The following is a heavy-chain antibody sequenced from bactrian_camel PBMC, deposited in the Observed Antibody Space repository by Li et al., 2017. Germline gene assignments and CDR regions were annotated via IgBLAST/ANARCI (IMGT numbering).Heavy chain of an antibody. CDR2: IKGDGRTT. CDR1: GFTFSYYR. CDR3: NIMTAVGRWYCRPKD. J-gene: IGHJ4*01. V-gene: IGHV3S40*01. D-gene: IGHD3*01. Sequence: DVQLVESGGGLVQPGGSLTLSCAASGFTFSYYRMSWIRQAPGKGLEWVSGIKGDGRTTYYSDSLKGRFTISRDNAKNTVYLQMNSLKPEDTAMYYCNIMTAVGRWYCRPKDWGQGTQVTVS.